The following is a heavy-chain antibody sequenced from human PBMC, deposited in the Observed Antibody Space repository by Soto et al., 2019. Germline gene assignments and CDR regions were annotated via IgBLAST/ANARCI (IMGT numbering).Heavy chain of an antibody. D-gene: IGHD3-16*01. Sequence: QVQLQESGPGLVKPSETLSLTCTVSGGSISSYYWSWIRQPPGKGLEWNGYIYYSGSTNYNPSLQSRVTISVDTSKNQFSLKLSSVTAADTAVYYCARRGMSWLDYWGQGTLVTVSS. CDR3: ARRGMSWLDY. V-gene: IGHV4-59*08. J-gene: IGHJ4*02. CDR1: GGSISSYY. CDR2: IYYSGST.